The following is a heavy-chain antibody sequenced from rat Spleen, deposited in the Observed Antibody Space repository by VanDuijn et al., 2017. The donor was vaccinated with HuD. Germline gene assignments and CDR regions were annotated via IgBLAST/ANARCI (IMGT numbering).Heavy chain of an antibody. D-gene: IGHD2-7*01. V-gene: IGHV5-29*01. CDR2: ISYDGDST. CDR1: GFTFNYYW. J-gene: IGHJ1*01. Sequence: EVQLVESGGGLVQPGRSLKLSCVTSGFTFNYYWMTWIRQAPTKGLEWVATISYDGDSTYYRDSVKGRFTISRNNAKSTLYLEMDSLRSEDTATYYCVRQGYLRDWYFDFWGPGTMVTVSS. CDR3: VRQGYLRDWYFDF.